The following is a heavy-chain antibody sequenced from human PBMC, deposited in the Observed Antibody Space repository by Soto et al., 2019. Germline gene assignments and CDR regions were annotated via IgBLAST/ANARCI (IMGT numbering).Heavy chain of an antibody. V-gene: IGHV3-64D*08. D-gene: IGHD3-10*01. CDR2: ISSNGGST. Sequence: PGGSLRLSCSASGFTFSSYAMHWVRRAPGKGLEYVSAISSNGGSTYYADSVKGRFTISRDNSKNTLYLQMSSLRAEDTAVYYCVKSYGSGSYYLPDAFDIWGQGTMVTVSS. CDR3: VKSYGSGSYYLPDAFDI. CDR1: GFTFSSYA. J-gene: IGHJ3*02.